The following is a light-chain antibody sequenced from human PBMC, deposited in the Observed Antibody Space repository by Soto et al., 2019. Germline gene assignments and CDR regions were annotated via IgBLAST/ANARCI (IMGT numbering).Light chain of an antibody. CDR3: ETWDINTHVV. J-gene: IGLJ2*01. V-gene: IGLV4-60*02. CDR1: SRHSSYI. Sequence: QPVLTQSSSASASLGSSIKLTCTLSSRHSSYIIAWHQQQPGKAPRYLMKLEGSGSYNKGSGVPDRFSGSSSGADRYLTISNLQFEDEADYYCETWDINTHVVFGGGTKVTVL. CDR2: LEGSGSY.